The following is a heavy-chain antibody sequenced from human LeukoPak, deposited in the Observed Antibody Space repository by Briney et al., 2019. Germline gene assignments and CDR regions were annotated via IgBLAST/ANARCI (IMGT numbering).Heavy chain of an antibody. J-gene: IGHJ4*02. V-gene: IGHV3-23*01. CDR3: AKGLELLPREIPFDY. CDR2: ISGSGGST. CDR1: GFTFSSYA. D-gene: IGHD2-15*01. Sequence: PGGSLRLSCAASGFTFSSYAMSWVRQAPGKGLEWVSAISGSGGSTYYADSVKGRFTISRDNSKNTLYLQMDSLRAEDTAVYYCAKGLELLPREIPFDYWGQGTLVTVSS.